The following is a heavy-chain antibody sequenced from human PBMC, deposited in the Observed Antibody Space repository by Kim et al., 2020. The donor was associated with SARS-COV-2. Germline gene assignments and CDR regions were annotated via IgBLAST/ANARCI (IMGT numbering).Heavy chain of an antibody. D-gene: IGHD1-26*01. J-gene: IGHJ4*02. V-gene: IGHV6-1*01. CDR3: GRAVGGSGFGY. Sequence: DYAVSLKSRVIISPDTSKNQFSLHLSSVTPEDTAVYYCGRAVGGSGFGYWGQGTLVTVSS.